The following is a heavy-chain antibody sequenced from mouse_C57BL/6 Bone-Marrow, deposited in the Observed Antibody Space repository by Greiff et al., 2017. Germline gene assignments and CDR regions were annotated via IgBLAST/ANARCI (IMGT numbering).Heavy chain of an antibody. D-gene: IGHD1-1*02. J-gene: IGHJ1*03. Sequence: VQLQQPGAELVKPGASVKMSCKASGYTFTSYWITWVKQRPGQGLEWIGDIYPGSGSTNYNEKFKSKATLTVDTSSSTAYMQLSSLTSEDSAVYYCARRNYCGGWYWYFDVWGTGPTVTVSS. CDR3: ARRNYCGGWYWYFDV. V-gene: IGHV1-55*01. CDR1: GYTFTSYW. CDR2: IYPGSGST.